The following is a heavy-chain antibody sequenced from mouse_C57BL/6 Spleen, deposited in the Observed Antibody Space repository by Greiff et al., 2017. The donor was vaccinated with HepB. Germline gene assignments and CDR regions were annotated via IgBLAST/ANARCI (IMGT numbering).Heavy chain of an antibody. D-gene: IGHD5-5*01. CDR3: ASTSFDY. V-gene: IGHV5-17*01. Sequence: DVHLVESGGGLVKPGGSLKLSCAASGFTFSDYGMHWVRQAPEKGLEWVAYISSGSSTIYYADTVKGRFTISRDNAKNTLFLQMTSLRSEDTAMYYCASTSFDYWGQGTTLTVSS. J-gene: IGHJ2*01. CDR1: GFTFSDYG. CDR2: ISSGSSTI.